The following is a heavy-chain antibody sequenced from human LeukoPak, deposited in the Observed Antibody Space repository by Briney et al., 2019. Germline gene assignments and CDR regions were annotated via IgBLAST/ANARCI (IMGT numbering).Heavy chain of an antibody. CDR1: GFTVSSNY. Sequence: GRSLRLSCAASGFTVSSNYMNWVRQAPGKGLEWVSVICSGGSTYYADSVKGRFTISRDNSKNTLYLQMSSLGPEDTAVYYCARELHLGQGTLVTVSS. CDR2: ICSGGST. CDR3: ARELH. V-gene: IGHV3-53*05. J-gene: IGHJ4*02.